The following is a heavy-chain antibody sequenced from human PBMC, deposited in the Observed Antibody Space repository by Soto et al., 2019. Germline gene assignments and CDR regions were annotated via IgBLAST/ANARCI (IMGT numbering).Heavy chain of an antibody. V-gene: IGHV3-23*01. CDR1: GFTFSSYA. CDR2: ISGSGGST. Sequence: GSLRLSCAASGFTFSSYAMSWVRQAPGKGLEWVSAISGSGGSTYYADSVKGRFTISRDNSKNTLYLQMNSLRAEDTAVYYCAKYLHRMVGATAGMDVWGQGTTVTVSS. D-gene: IGHD1-26*01. J-gene: IGHJ6*02. CDR3: AKYLHRMVGATAGMDV.